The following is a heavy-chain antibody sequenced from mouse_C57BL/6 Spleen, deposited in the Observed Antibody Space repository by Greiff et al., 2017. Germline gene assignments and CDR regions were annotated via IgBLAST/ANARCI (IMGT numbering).Heavy chain of an antibody. J-gene: IGHJ4*01. D-gene: IGHD2-1*01. Sequence: EVQLKESGPGLVKPSQSLSLTCSVTGYSITSGYYWNWIRQFPGNKLEWMGYISYDGSNNYNPSLKNRISITRDTSKNQFFLKLNSVTTEDTATXYCARQDGKRYYAMDYWGQGTSVTVSS. V-gene: IGHV3-6*01. CDR1: GYSITSGYY. CDR3: ARQDGKRYYAMDY. CDR2: ISYDGSN.